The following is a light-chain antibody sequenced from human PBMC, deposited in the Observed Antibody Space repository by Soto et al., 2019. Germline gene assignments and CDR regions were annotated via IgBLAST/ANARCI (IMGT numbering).Light chain of an antibody. CDR3: QHYNNSPPWT. V-gene: IGKV3-15*01. Sequence: EIVMTQSPATLSVSPGERATLSCRASQSISSNLSWYQQKPCQAPRRLIYGASNRATGIPARFSGSGSGTEFTLTISSLQPEDFAVYYCQHYNNSPPWTFGQGTKVEIK. J-gene: IGKJ1*01. CDR1: QSISSN. CDR2: GAS.